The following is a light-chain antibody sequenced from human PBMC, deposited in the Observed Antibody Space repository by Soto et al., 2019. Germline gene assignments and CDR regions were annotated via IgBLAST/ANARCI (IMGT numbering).Light chain of an antibody. J-gene: IGLJ1*01. CDR1: SSDVGGNNY. CDR3: SSYTTSNTRQIV. Sequence: QSVLTQPASMSASPGQSITLSCPGTSSDVGGNNYVSCYQQHPGKAPKFMIYDVSNRPSGVSNRFSGSKSGNTASLTISGLLAEDEADYYCSSYTTSNTRQIVFGTGTKVTVL. V-gene: IGLV2-14*01. CDR2: DVS.